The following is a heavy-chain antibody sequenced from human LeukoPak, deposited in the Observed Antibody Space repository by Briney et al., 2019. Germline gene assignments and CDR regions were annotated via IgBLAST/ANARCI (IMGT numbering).Heavy chain of an antibody. CDR3: ARRGYSYGEQYYFDY. D-gene: IGHD5-18*01. Sequence: KPSETLSLTCTVSGVSISSSSYYWGWIRQPPGKGLEWIGSIYYSGSTYYNPSLKSRITITVDTTKNQFSLKLSYVTAADTAVYYCARRGYSYGEQYYFDYWGQGTLVTVSS. J-gene: IGHJ4*02. CDR1: GVSISSSSYY. CDR2: IYYSGST. V-gene: IGHV4-39*01.